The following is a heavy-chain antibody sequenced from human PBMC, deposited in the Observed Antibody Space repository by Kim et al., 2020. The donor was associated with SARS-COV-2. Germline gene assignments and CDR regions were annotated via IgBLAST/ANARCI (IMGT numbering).Heavy chain of an antibody. Sequence: SNGESVKGRFTIARDNAKNTLYLKMNSLRAEDTAMYYCDGSVAGQNWFDPWGQGSLVTVSS. CDR3: DGSVAGQNWFDP. J-gene: IGHJ5*02. V-gene: IGHV3-74*01. D-gene: IGHD6-19*01.